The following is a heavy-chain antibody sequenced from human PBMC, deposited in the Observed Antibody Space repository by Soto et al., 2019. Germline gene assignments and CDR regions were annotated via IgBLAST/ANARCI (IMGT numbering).Heavy chain of an antibody. CDR2: ISSSSSTI. CDR3: ARDPGAGVVAAPIFGY. CDR1: GFTFSSYS. J-gene: IGHJ4*02. D-gene: IGHD2-15*01. Sequence: GGSLRLSCAASGFTFSSYSMNWVRQAPGKGLEWVSYISSSSSTIYYADSVKGRFTISRDNAKNSLYLQMNSLRAEDTAVYYCARDPGAGVVAAPIFGYWGQGTLVTVSS. V-gene: IGHV3-48*01.